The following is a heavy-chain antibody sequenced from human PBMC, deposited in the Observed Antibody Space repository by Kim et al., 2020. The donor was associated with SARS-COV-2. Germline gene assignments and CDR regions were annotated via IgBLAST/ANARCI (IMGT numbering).Heavy chain of an antibody. CDR3: AKDMGYSSSWFFDY. D-gene: IGHD6-13*01. Sequence: ADSVTCRFTISRDSAKNSLYLQMNSLRAEDTALYYCAKDMGYSSSWFFDYWGQGTLVTVSS. J-gene: IGHJ4*02. V-gene: IGHV3-9*01.